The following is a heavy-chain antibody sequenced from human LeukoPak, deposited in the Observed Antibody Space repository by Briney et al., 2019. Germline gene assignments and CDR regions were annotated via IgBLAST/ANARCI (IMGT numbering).Heavy chain of an antibody. D-gene: IGHD6-13*01. CDR3: ARVSSSWYLDYFDY. CDR1: GGSLSSYY. CDR2: IYYSGST. Sequence: SETLSLTCTVSGGSLSSYYWSWVRQPPGKGLEWIGYIYYSGSTNYNPSLKSRVTISVDTSKNQFSLKLSSVTAADTAVYYCARVSSSWYLDYFDYWGQGTLVTVSS. J-gene: IGHJ4*02. V-gene: IGHV4-59*01.